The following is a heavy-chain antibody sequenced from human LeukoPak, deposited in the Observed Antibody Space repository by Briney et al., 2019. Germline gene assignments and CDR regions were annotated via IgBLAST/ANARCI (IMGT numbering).Heavy chain of an antibody. CDR2: ISGSGDDT. D-gene: IGHD6-13*01. CDR1: GFTFYDYA. V-gene: IGHV3-23*01. Sequence: GGSLRLSCAASGFTFYDYAMSWIRQAPGKGLEWVSGISGSGDDTYYAESVKGRFTISRDSSTNTLYLQMNSLRVEDTAVYYCVSSPQYDMDVWGQGTMVTVSS. J-gene: IGHJ6*02. CDR3: VSSPQYDMDV.